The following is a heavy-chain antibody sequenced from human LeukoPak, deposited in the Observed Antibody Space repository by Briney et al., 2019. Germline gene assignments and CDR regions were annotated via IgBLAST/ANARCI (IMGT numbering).Heavy chain of an antibody. D-gene: IGHD3-10*01. CDR1: GGSFSGYY. V-gene: IGHV4-34*01. CDR3: ARHGNYYGSGSYY. Sequence: SETLSLTCAVYGGSFSGYYWSWIRQPPGKGLEWIGEINYSGSTNYIPSLKSRVTISADTSKNQFSLKLSSVTAADTAVYYCARHGNYYGSGSYYWGQGTLVTVSS. CDR2: INYSGST. J-gene: IGHJ4*02.